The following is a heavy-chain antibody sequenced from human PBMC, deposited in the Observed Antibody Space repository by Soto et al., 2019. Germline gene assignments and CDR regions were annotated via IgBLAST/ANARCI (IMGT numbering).Heavy chain of an antibody. CDR3: ARENYFDY. CDR2: IKPDGSEK. Sequence: GGSLRLSCAASGFTFHNYWMGWVRQTPDKGLEWVANIKPDGSEKYYVDTVKGRFTISRDNAKNSLYLQTNSLRAEDTAVYYCARENYFDYWGQGTLVTVPQ. CDR1: GFTFHNYW. V-gene: IGHV3-7*01. J-gene: IGHJ4*02.